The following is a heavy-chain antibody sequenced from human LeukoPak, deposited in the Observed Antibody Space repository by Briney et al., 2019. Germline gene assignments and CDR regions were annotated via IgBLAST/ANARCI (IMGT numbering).Heavy chain of an antibody. CDR1: GGSISGYF. CDR3: AREPTSGREPTSGRPLDY. J-gene: IGHJ4*02. CDR2: IYSSGSN. V-gene: IGHV4-4*07. Sequence: KPSETLSLTCTVSGGSISGYFWSWIRQPAGKGLKWIGRIYSSGSNNYNPSLKSRVTMSLDTSKNHLSLNLSSVTAADTAVYYCAREPTSGREPTSGRPLDYWGQGTLVTVSS. D-gene: IGHD5-12*01.